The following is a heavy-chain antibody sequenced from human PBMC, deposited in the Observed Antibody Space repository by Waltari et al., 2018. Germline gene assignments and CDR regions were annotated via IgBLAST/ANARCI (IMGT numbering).Heavy chain of an antibody. Sequence: EVQLLESGGGFVQPGGSLRLSCAASGVTFSTYAMSWVRQAPGKGLEWVSGISGRGGSTYYADSVEGRFTISRDNSENTWFLQMNSLRADDTAVYYCAKGKISSYYYMDVWGKGTTVSVSS. CDR3: AKGKISSYYYMDV. J-gene: IGHJ6*03. V-gene: IGHV3-23*01. CDR1: GVTFSTYA. CDR2: ISGRGGST.